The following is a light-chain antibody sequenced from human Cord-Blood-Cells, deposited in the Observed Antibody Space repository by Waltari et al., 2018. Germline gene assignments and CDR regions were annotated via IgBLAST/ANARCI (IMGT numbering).Light chain of an antibody. CDR1: QSISSW. CDR3: QQRVT. V-gene: IGKV1-5*01. Sequence: DIQLTQSPSTLPASVGDRVTITCRASQSISSWLAWYQQKPGKAPKLLIYDASSLESGVPSRFSGSGSGTEFTLTISSLQPDDFATYYCQQRVTFGPGTKVDIK. CDR2: DAS. J-gene: IGKJ3*01.